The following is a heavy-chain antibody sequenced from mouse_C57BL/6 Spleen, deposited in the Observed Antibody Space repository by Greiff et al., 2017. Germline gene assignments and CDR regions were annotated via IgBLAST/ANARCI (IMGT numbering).Heavy chain of an antibody. D-gene: IGHD2-5*01. J-gene: IGHJ3*01. CDR2: IYPGSGST. CDR1: GYTFTSYW. CDR3: ARGGYYSNYAY. V-gene: IGHV1-55*01. Sequence: VQLQQPGAELVKPGASVKMSCKASGYTFTSYWITWVKQRPGQGLEWIGDIYPGSGSTNYNEKFKSKATLTVDTSSSTACMQLSSLTSEDSAVYYCARGGYYSNYAYWGQGTLVTVSA.